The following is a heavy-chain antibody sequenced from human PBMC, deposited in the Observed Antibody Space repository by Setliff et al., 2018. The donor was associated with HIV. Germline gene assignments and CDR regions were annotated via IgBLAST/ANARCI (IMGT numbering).Heavy chain of an antibody. Sequence: SETLSLTCTVSGGSISSGSYYWSWIRQPAGKGLEWIGHIYTSGSTNYNPSLKSRVTISVDTSKNQFSLKLSSVTAADTAVYYCARADCSGGSCYSPGYWGQGTLVTVSS. CDR1: GGSISSGSYY. CDR2: IYTSGST. V-gene: IGHV4-61*09. D-gene: IGHD2-15*01. J-gene: IGHJ4*02. CDR3: ARADCSGGSCYSPGY.